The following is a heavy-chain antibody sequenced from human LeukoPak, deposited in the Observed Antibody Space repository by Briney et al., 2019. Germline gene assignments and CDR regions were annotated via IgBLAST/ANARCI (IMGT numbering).Heavy chain of an antibody. J-gene: IGHJ3*02. V-gene: IGHV3-21*04. D-gene: IGHD2-2*01. CDR3: ARSLRRYCDNTSCWASLAI. CDR2: INSDSSLT. CDR1: GFTFSSYS. Sequence: GGSLRLSCAASGFTFSSYSMNWLRQAPGKGLEWVSSINSDSSLTYYAESVKGRFTISRDNARNSLYLQRSSLRAEDTAVYYCARSLRRYCDNTSCWASLAIWGQGTMVTVSS.